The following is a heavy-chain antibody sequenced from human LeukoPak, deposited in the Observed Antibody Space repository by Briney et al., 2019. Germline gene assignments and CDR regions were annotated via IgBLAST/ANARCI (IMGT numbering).Heavy chain of an antibody. D-gene: IGHD6-13*01. J-gene: IGHJ4*02. CDR3: ARGDTLYGSSAHAGY. V-gene: IGHV1-69*06. CDR2: IIPIFGTP. CDR1: GGTFSSYA. Sequence: ASEKVSCKASGGTFSSYAISWVRQAPGQGLEWMGGIIPIFGTPNYAQNFQGRVTITADTSTNTAYMELSSLRSGDTAVYYCARGDTLYGSSAHAGYWGQGTLVTVSS.